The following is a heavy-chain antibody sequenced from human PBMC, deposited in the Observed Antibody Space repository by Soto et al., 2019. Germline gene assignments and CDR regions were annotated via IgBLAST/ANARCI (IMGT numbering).Heavy chain of an antibody. V-gene: IGHV3-30*04. J-gene: IGHJ4*02. CDR2: ISFDGSNK. CDR1: GFTFTSYA. Sequence: GGSLRLSCAASGFTFTSYAMHWVRQAPGKGLEWVAVISFDGSNKCYAASVKGRFTISRDNSKNTLYMQMTSLRPEDTAVYYCARLEDYYDSSGFPDYWGQGTLVTVSS. D-gene: IGHD3-22*01. CDR3: ARLEDYYDSSGFPDY.